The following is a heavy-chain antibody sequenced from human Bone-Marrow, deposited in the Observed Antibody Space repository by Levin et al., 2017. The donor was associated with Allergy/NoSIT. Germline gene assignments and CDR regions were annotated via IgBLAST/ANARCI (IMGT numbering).Heavy chain of an antibody. Sequence: QPGGSLRLSCAASGFTVRNNYMTWVRQAPGKGLEWVSLIYSADKTFYADSVKGRFTIYRDNSKNTLYLHMNSLRVEDTALYFCARDRGTTGLDWGQGTLVTVSS. J-gene: IGHJ4*02. CDR3: ARDRGTTGLD. CDR2: IYSADKT. CDR1: GFTVRNNY. V-gene: IGHV3-66*02. D-gene: IGHD4-17*01.